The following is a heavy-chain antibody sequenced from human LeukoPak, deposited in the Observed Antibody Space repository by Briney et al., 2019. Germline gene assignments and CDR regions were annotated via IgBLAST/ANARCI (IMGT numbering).Heavy chain of an antibody. J-gene: IGHJ4*02. D-gene: IGHD3-16*01. CDR1: GGSFASFA. CDR3: ARDITNERFAESTDGG. CDR2: IIPILQIT. Sequence: SVKVSCKASGGSFASFAISWVRQARGHGLEWMGRIIPILQITNYAPKFQGRITLTADTSTGSAYLELRSLSPDDTAFYYCARDITNERFAESTDGGWGQGTLVTVSS. V-gene: IGHV1-69*04.